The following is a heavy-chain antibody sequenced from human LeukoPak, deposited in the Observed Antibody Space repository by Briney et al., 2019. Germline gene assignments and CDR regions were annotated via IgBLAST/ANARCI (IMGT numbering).Heavy chain of an antibody. D-gene: IGHD2-15*01. CDR2: FDPEDGET. V-gene: IGHV1-24*01. CDR1: GYTLTELS. CDR3: ATGTPALGYCSGGSCSSYYYYYMDV. Sequence: AAVKVSCKVSGYTLTELSMHWVRQAPGKGLEWMGGFDPEDGETIYAQKFQGRVTMTEDTSTGTAYMELSSLRSEDTAVYYCATGTPALGYCSGGSCSSYYYYYMDVWGNGTTVTVSS. J-gene: IGHJ6*03.